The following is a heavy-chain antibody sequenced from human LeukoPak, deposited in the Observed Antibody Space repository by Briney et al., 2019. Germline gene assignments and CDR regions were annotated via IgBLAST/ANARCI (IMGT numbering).Heavy chain of an antibody. J-gene: IGHJ3*02. D-gene: IGHD6-19*01. CDR2: ISAYNGNT. CDR1: GYTFTSYG. Sequence: ASVKVSFKASGYTFTSYGISWVRQAPGRGLEWMGWISAYNGNTNYAQKLRGRVTMTTDTSTSTAYMELRSLRSDDTAVYYCARDETEEQWLGLGAFDIWGQGTMVTVSS. V-gene: IGHV1-18*01. CDR3: ARDETEEQWLGLGAFDI.